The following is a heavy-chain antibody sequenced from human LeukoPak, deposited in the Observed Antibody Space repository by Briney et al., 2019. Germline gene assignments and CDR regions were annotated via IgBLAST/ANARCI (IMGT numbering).Heavy chain of an antibody. V-gene: IGHV3-23*01. J-gene: IGHJ4*02. CDR2: ISGSGGST. CDR3: ARDLLVAASGNDY. D-gene: IGHD6-13*01. CDR1: GFTFSSYA. Sequence: GGSLRLSCAASGFTFSSYAISWVRQAPGKGLEWVSTISGSGGSTYYADSVKGRFTISRDNSKNTLYLQMNSLRAEDTAVYYCARDLLVAASGNDYWGQGTLVTVSS.